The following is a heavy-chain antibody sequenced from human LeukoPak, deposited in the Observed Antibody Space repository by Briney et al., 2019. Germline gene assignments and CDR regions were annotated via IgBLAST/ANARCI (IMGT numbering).Heavy chain of an antibody. J-gene: IGHJ3*02. V-gene: IGHV3-21*04. D-gene: IGHD3-10*01. Sequence: PGGSLRLSCAASGFTFSSYSMSWVRQAPGKGLEWVSSISDNSYWNYYADSVEGRFFISRDNAKNSLYLQMNSLRAEDTAVYYCARVLYGSGKLVGVIDIWGQGTMVTVSS. CDR3: ARVLYGSGKLVGVIDI. CDR1: GFTFSSYS. CDR2: ISDNSYWN.